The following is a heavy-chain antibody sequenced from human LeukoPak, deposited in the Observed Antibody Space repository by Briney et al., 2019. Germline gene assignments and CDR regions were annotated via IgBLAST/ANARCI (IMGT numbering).Heavy chain of an antibody. CDR3: ARQRSGHWDY. Sequence: PSETLSLTCTVSGGSISSSSYYWSWIRQPAGKGLEWIGRIYTSGSTNYNPSLKSRVTISVDTSKNQFSLKLSSVTAADTAVYYCARQRSGHWDYWGQGTLVTVSP. D-gene: IGHD3-3*01. CDR1: GGSISSSSYY. CDR2: IYTSGST. V-gene: IGHV4-61*02. J-gene: IGHJ4*02.